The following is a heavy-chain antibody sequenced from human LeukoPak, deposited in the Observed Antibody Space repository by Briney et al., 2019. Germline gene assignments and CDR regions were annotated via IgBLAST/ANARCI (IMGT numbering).Heavy chain of an antibody. Sequence: GESLKISCKASGYSFSTYWIGWVRQMPGKGLEWMGIIYPGDSDTTYSPSFQGQVTISADKSISTAYLQWSSLKASDTAMYYCARQTSWSGRHFDYWGQGTLVTVSS. V-gene: IGHV5-51*01. CDR3: ARQTSWSGRHFDY. D-gene: IGHD2-2*01. CDR2: IYPGDSDT. J-gene: IGHJ4*02. CDR1: GYSFSTYW.